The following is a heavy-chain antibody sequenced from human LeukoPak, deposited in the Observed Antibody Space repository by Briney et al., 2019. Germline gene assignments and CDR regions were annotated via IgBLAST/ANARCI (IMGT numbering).Heavy chain of an antibody. CDR3: ARRRSTVVTWAVSDYFDY. Sequence: PGGSLRLSCAASEFSVGSNYMTWVRQAPGKGLEWVSLIYSGGSTYYADSVKGRFTISRDNSKNTLYLQMNSLRAEDTAVYYCARRRSTVVTWAVSDYFDYWGQGTLVTVSS. CDR1: EFSVGSNY. D-gene: IGHD4-23*01. J-gene: IGHJ4*02. V-gene: IGHV3-66*04. CDR2: IYSGGST.